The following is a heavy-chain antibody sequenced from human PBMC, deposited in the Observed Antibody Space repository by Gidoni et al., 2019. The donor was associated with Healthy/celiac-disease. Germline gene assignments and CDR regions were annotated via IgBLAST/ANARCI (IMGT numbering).Heavy chain of an antibody. CDR1: GFTFDDYA. D-gene: IGHD6-25*01. J-gene: IGHJ4*02. V-gene: IGHV3-9*01. Sequence: EVQLVESGGGLVQPGRSLRPSCAASGFTFDDYAMHWVRQAPGKGLEWVSGISWNSGSIGYADSVKGRFTISRDNAKNSLYLQMNSLRAEDTALYYCAKGLTGGSRDYFDYWGQGTLVTVSS. CDR3: AKGLTGGSRDYFDY. CDR2: ISWNSGSI.